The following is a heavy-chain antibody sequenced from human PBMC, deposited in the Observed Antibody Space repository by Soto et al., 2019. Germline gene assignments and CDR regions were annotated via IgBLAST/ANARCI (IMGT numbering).Heavy chain of an antibody. D-gene: IGHD2-2*01. CDR3: GYGYGVVVPAALIR. J-gene: IGHJ4*02. CDR1: GFTFSSYW. CDR2: IKQDGSEK. Sequence: GGSLRLSCAASGFTFSSYWMSWVRQAPGKGLEWVANIKQDGSEKYYVDSVMGRFTISRDNAKNSLYLQMNSLRAEDTAVYYFGYGYGVVVPAALIRWGQGTLVTVSS. V-gene: IGHV3-7*01.